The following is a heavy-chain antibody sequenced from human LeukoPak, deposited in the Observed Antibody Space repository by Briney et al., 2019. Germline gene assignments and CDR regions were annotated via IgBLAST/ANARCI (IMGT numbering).Heavy chain of an antibody. J-gene: IGHJ3*02. V-gene: IGHV4-4*02. D-gene: IGHD6-19*01. Sequence: SETLSLTCAVSVGSISGSNWWSWVRQPPGKGLEWIGEIYHSGSTNYNPSLRSRVPISVDKSKNQFSLKLSSVTAADTAVYYCARLVAGAEDAFDIWGQGTMVTVSS. CDR3: ARLVAGAEDAFDI. CDR1: VGSISGSNW. CDR2: IYHSGST.